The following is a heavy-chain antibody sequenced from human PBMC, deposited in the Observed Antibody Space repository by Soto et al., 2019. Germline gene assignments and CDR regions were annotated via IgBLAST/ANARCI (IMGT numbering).Heavy chain of an antibody. D-gene: IGHD6-19*01. J-gene: IGHJ6*02. CDR1: GFTFSSYG. Sequence: GGSLRLSCAASGFTFSSYGMHWVRQAPGKGLEWVAVISYDGSNKYYADSVKGRFTISRDNSKNTLYLQMNSLRAEDTAVYYCAKDGSSGWETYYYYYGMDVWGQGTTVTVSS. CDR2: ISYDGSNK. V-gene: IGHV3-30*18. CDR3: AKDGSSGWETYYYYYGMDV.